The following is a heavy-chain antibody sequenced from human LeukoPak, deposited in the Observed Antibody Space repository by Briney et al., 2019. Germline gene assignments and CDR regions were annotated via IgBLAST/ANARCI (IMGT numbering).Heavy chain of an antibody. J-gene: IGHJ2*01. Sequence: GASVKVSCKASGYTFTSYDFNWVRQATGQGLEWMGWISAYNGNTNYAQKLQGRVTMTTDTSTSTAYMELRSLRSDDTAVYYCARGGNSGYDWDFDLWGRGTLVTVSS. D-gene: IGHD5-12*01. CDR2: ISAYNGNT. CDR3: ARGGNSGYDWDFDL. CDR1: GYTFTSYD. V-gene: IGHV1-18*01.